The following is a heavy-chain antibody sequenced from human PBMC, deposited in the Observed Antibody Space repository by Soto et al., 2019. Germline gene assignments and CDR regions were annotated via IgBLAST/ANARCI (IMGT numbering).Heavy chain of an antibody. CDR2: VSGSGANT. V-gene: IGHV3-23*01. D-gene: IGHD4-17*01. CDR1: GFIFSAYA. J-gene: IGHJ4*02. Sequence: GGSLRLSCAASGFIFSAYAMSWVRQTPGKGLEWVSGVSGSGANTYDADSVKGRFIVSRDNSKNTLSLQMNSLRAEDTAIYYCVRRTVTSRPFYFDSWGQGTLVTVS. CDR3: VRRTVTSRPFYFDS.